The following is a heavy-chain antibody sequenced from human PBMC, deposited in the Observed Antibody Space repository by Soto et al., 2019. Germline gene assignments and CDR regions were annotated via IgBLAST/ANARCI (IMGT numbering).Heavy chain of an antibody. D-gene: IGHD6-6*01. Sequence: SETLSLTCPVSGGSISSYYWSWIRQPAGKGLEWIGRIYTSGSTNYNPSLKSRVTMSVDTSTNQFSLKLSSVTAADTAVYYCARENDPGTTAARPYYYYSGMDVWGQRTTVTVS. CDR1: GGSISSYY. CDR2: IYTSGST. J-gene: IGHJ6*02. CDR3: ARENDPGTTAARPYYYYSGMDV. V-gene: IGHV4-4*07.